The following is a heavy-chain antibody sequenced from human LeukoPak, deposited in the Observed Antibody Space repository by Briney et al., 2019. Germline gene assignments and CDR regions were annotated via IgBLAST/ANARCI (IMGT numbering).Heavy chain of an antibody. D-gene: IGHD1-1*01. CDR1: GGSISSYY. V-gene: IGHV4-59*08. Sequence: SETLSLTCTVSGGSISSYYWSWIRQPPGKGLEWIGCIYYSGSTNYNPSLKSRVTISVDTSKNQFSLKLSSVTAADTAVYYCARHSTASGYLNYLDCWGQGTLVTVSS. CDR3: ARHSTASGYLNYLDC. J-gene: IGHJ4*02. CDR2: IYYSGST.